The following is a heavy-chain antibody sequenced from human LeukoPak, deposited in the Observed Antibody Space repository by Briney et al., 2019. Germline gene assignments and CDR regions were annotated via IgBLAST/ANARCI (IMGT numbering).Heavy chain of an antibody. CDR3: ARASRWGMDV. CDR1: GGSISSYY. Sequence: SETLSLNCTVSGGSISSYYWSWIRQPPGKGLEWIGYIYYSGSANYNPSLKSRVTISVDTSKNQFSLKLSSVTAADTAVYYCARASRWGMDVWGQGTTVTVSS. V-gene: IGHV4-59*01. CDR2: IYYSGSA. J-gene: IGHJ6*02.